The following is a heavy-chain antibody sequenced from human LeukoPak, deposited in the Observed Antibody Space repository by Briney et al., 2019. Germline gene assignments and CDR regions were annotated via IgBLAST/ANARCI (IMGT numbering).Heavy chain of an antibody. D-gene: IGHD3-9*01. V-gene: IGHV1-18*04. CDR3: SRLADDVSLTGYPPDYYYYGTDV. CDR2: ISAYNGNT. J-gene: IGHJ6*04. CDR1: GYTFTSYG. Sequence: ASVKLSCNASGYTFTSYGISWVRQAPGQGLEWMGWISAYNGNTNYAHKLQVRVTMTTDTSKTTAYLELRRLRSDGTAVYYCSRLADDVSLTGYPPDYYYYGTDVWGKGTTGTVSS.